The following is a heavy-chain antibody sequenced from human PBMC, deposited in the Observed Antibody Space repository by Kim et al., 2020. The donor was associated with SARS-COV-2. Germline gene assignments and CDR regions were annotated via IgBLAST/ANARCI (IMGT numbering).Heavy chain of an antibody. V-gene: IGHV1-18*01. D-gene: IGHD6-13*01. CDR3: ARVLTGSSSFPYYYGMDV. J-gene: IGHJ6*02. CDR1: GYTFTSYG. CDR2: ISAHNGNT. Sequence: ASVKVSCKASGYTFTSYGISWVRQAPGQGLEWMGWISAHNGNTNYAQKLQGRVTMTTDTSTSTAYMELRSLRSDDTAVYYCARVLTGSSSFPYYYGMDVWGQGTTVTVSS.